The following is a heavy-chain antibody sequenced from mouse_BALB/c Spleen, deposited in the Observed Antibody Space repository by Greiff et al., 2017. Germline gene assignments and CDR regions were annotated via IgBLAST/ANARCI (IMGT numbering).Heavy chain of an antibody. Sequence: EVKLMESGGGLVQPGGSMKLSCVASGFTFSNYWMNWVRQSPEKGLEWVAEIRLKSNNYATHYAESVKGRFTISRDDSKSSVYLQMNNLRAEDTGIYYCTSLYYGSSYDYAMDYWGQGTSVTVSS. J-gene: IGHJ4*01. CDR3: TSLYYGSSYDYAMDY. CDR2: IRLKSNNYAT. V-gene: IGHV6-6*02. CDR1: GFTFSNYW. D-gene: IGHD1-1*01.